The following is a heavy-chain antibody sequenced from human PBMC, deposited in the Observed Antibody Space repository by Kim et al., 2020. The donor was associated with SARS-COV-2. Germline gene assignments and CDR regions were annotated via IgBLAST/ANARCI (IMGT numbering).Heavy chain of an antibody. Sequence: SETLSLTCAVYGGSFSGYYWSWIRQPPGKGLEWIGEINHSGSTNYNPSLKSRVTISVDTSKNQFSLKLSSVTAADTAVYYCARYGPRDYDSVNWFDPWGQGTLVTVSS. V-gene: IGHV4-34*01. CDR1: GGSFSGYY. J-gene: IGHJ5*02. CDR3: ARYGPRDYDSVNWFDP. D-gene: IGHD5-12*01. CDR2: INHSGST.